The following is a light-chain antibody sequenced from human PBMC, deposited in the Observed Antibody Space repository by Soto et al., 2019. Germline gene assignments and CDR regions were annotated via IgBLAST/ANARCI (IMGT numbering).Light chain of an antibody. CDR1: QSVSSN. Sequence: EIVMTQSPATLSVSPGERATLSCRASQSVSSNLAWYQQKPGQAPRLLIYGASTRATGIPARFSGSGSGTEFPLTISSLQSEDFAVYYCQQYNNPRTFGQGTKVEIK. J-gene: IGKJ1*01. CDR3: QQYNNPRT. CDR2: GAS. V-gene: IGKV3-15*01.